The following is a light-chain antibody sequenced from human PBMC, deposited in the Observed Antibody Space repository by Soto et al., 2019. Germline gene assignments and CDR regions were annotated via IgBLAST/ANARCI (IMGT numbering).Light chain of an antibody. V-gene: IGLV1-44*01. Sequence: QSVLTQPPSASGTPGQRVTISCSGSSSNIGSNTVNWYQQLPGTAPKLLIYSNNQRPSGVPDRFSGSKSGTSASLAISGLQSEDEADYYCTPWDDSLNVQGVFGTGPSSPS. J-gene: IGLJ1*01. CDR3: TPWDDSLNVQGV. CDR1: SSNIGSNT. CDR2: SNN.